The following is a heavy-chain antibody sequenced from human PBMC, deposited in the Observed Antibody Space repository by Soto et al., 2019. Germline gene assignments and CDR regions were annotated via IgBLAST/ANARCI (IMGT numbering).Heavy chain of an antibody. D-gene: IGHD5-12*01. CDR2: IWFAGGNI. J-gene: IGHJ4*02. CDR1: GFTFSNYG. V-gene: IGHV3-30*02. Sequence: GGSLRLSCAASGFTFSNYGMHWVRQTPGRGLEWVAVIWFAGGNIAYGESVKGRFTVSRDNSKNTLYLRVNSLRAEDTAVYYCAKDGATPVYFDFRGQGTLVPVSS. CDR3: AKDGATPVYFDF.